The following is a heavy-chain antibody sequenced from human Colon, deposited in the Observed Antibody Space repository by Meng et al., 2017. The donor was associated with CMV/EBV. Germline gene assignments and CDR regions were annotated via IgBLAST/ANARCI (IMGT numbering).Heavy chain of an antibody. V-gene: IGHV3-73*01. D-gene: IGHD3-22*01. J-gene: IGHJ4*02. Sequence: ASGFPFSGSAMHWVRQASGKGLEWVGRIRSKANSYATAYAASVKGRFTISRDDSKNTAYLQMNSLKTEDTAVYYCTTLLDTMIVVAGFGGQGTLVTVSS. CDR2: IRSKANSYAT. CDR3: TTLLDTMIVVAGF. CDR1: GFPFSGSA.